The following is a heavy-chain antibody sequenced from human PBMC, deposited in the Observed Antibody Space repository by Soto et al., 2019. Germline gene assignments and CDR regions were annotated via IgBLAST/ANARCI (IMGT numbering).Heavy chain of an antibody. D-gene: IGHD3-10*01. CDR3: ARVGRGAGHYYYYYGMDV. CDR1: GYTFTSYG. J-gene: IGHJ6*02. V-gene: IGHV1-18*04. CDR2: ISAYNGNT. Sequence: QVQLVQSGAEVKKPGASVKVSCKASGYTFTSYGISWVRQAPGQGLEWMGWISAYNGNTNYAQKLQGRVTMTTDTSTIRAYMELRSLRSDDTAVYYCARVGRGAGHYYYYYGMDVWGQGTTVTVSS.